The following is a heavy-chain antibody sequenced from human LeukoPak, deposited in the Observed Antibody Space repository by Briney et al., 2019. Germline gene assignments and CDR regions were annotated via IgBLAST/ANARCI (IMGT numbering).Heavy chain of an antibody. CDR2: INPSGGST. D-gene: IGHD6-6*01. CDR3: ARDLPYSSSPHDAFDI. V-gene: IGHV1-46*01. Sequence: GASVKVSCKASGYTFTSYYMHWVRQASGQGLEWMGIINPSGGSTSYAQKFQGRVTMTRDTSTSTVYMELSSLRSEDTAVYYCARDLPYSSSPHDAFDIWGQGTMVTVSS. J-gene: IGHJ3*02. CDR1: GYTFTSYY.